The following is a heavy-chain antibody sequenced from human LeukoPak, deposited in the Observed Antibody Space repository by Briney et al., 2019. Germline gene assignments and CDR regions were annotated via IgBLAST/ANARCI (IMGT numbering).Heavy chain of an antibody. Sequence: GGSLRLSCAASGFTVSSNYVSWVRQVPGKGLELVSVIFTGGTTYYADSVRDRFTISRDNSKNTLFLQMNSLRAEDTAMYYCARGYSSSWYDWGQGTLLTVSS. J-gene: IGHJ4*02. CDR1: GFTVSSNY. D-gene: IGHD6-13*01. CDR3: ARGYSSSWYD. V-gene: IGHV3-53*01. CDR2: IFTGGTT.